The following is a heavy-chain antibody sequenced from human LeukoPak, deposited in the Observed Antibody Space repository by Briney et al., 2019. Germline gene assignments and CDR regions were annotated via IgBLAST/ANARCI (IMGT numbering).Heavy chain of an antibody. Sequence: SETLSLTCAVYGGSFSGYYWSWIRQPPGKGLEWIGEINHSGGTNYNPSLKSRVTISVDTSKNQFSLKLSSVTAADTAVYYCARVLVPAAISVPNWFDPWGQGTLVTVSS. D-gene: IGHD2-2*01. V-gene: IGHV4-34*01. J-gene: IGHJ5*02. CDR3: ARVLVPAAISVPNWFDP. CDR1: GGSFSGYY. CDR2: INHSGGT.